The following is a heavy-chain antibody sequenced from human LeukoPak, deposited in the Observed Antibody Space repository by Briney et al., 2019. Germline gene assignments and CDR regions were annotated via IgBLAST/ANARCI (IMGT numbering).Heavy chain of an antibody. J-gene: IGHJ4*02. V-gene: IGHV3-9*01. CDR2: ISWDSGSI. Sequence: GGSLRLSCAASGFTFDDYAMHWVRQAPGKGLEWVSGISWDSGSIGYADSVKGRFTISRDNAKNPLYLQMNSLRAEDTALYYCAKGHNWNDGAFDYWGQGTLVTVSS. D-gene: IGHD1-20*01. CDR1: GFTFDDYA. CDR3: AKGHNWNDGAFDY.